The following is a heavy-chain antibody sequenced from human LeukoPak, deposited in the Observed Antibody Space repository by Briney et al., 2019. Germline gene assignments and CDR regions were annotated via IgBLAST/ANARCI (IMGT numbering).Heavy chain of an antibody. CDR3: ARGEREPHSAEYFQH. CDR2: INPNSGGT. Sequence: ASVKVSCKASGYTFTGYYMHWVRQAPGQGLEWMGWINPNSGGTNYAQKFQGWFTMTRDTSISTAYMELSRLRSDDTAVYYCARGEREPHSAEYFQHWGQGTLVTVSS. V-gene: IGHV1-2*04. J-gene: IGHJ1*01. D-gene: IGHD1-26*01. CDR1: GYTFTGYY.